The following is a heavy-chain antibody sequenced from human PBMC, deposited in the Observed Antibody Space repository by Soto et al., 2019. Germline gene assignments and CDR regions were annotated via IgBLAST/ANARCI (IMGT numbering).Heavy chain of an antibody. J-gene: IGHJ5*02. CDR2: IHYSGST. D-gene: IGHD4-17*01. CDR1: GGSISNYY. V-gene: IGHV4-59*01. CDR3: ARLPGADYGGIFDP. Sequence: SETLSLTCTVSGGSISNYYWSWIRHPPGKKLEWIGNIHYSGSTNYNPSLKSRVTISGDTSKNQFSLKLCSVTTADTAMYYCARLPGADYGGIFDPWGQGTLVTVSS.